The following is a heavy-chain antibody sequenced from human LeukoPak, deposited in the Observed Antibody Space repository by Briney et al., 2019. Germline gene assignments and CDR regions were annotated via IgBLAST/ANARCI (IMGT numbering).Heavy chain of an antibody. CDR1: GDSISSYY. D-gene: IGHD3-10*01. CDR3: ARGLWFGEFVIDP. CDR2: FYYNGGT. V-gene: IGHV4-59*01. Sequence: PSETLSLTCTVSGDSISSYYWSWIRQPPGKGLEWIGYFYYNGGTNYSPSLKSRVTMSVDTSKNQVSLSLTSVTAADTAVYYCARGLWFGEFVIDPWGQGTLVIVSS. J-gene: IGHJ5*02.